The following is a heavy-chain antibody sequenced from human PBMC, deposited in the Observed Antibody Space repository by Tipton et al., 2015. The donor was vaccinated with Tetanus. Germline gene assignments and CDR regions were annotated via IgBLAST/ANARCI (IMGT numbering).Heavy chain of an antibody. CDR3: ARDRGDYIYYGMDV. CDR1: GYTFTGDY. CDR2: IDPNSGAT. D-gene: IGHD3-22*01. V-gene: IGHV1-2*02. Sequence: QLVQSGAEMKKPGASVKVSCKASGYTFTGDYIYWVRQAPGQGLEWMGWIDPNSGATVYAQEFQGRVTMTRDTSISTGYMELRSLRFDDAAVYYCARDRGDYIYYGMDVWGPGATVNVS. J-gene: IGHJ6*01.